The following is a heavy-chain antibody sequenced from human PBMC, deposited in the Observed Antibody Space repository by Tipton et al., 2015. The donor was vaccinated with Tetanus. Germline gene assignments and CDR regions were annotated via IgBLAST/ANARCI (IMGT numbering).Heavy chain of an antibody. Sequence: LVKPTQTLSLTCTVSGGSISSGGYYWSWIRQHPGKGLEWIGDIHSSGSTYYNPSLKSRVTISVDTSKNQFSLRLNSVTAADTAVYYCARDQARGARGWNYFDCWGQGTLVTVSS. CDR1: GGSISSGGYY. CDR3: ARDQARGARGWNYFDC. D-gene: IGHD1-26*01. V-gene: IGHV4-31*03. J-gene: IGHJ4*02. CDR2: IHSSGST.